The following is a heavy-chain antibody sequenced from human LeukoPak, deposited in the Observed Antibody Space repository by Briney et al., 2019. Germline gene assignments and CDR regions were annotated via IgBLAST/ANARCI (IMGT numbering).Heavy chain of an antibody. CDR1: GYTFTSYG. Sequence: GAAVKVSCMASGYTFTSYGISGVRPAPGRGVEWMGWISAYNGNTNYAQKLQGRVTMTTDTSTSTAYMELRSLRSDDTAVYYCARVRDPPYYDFWSGYYHLCWFDPWGQGTLVTVSS. CDR2: ISAYNGNT. J-gene: IGHJ5*02. V-gene: IGHV1-18*01. CDR3: ARVRDPPYYDFWSGYYHLCWFDP. D-gene: IGHD3-3*01.